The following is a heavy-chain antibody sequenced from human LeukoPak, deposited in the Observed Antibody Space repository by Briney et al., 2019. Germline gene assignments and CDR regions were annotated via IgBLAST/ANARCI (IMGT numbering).Heavy chain of an antibody. V-gene: IGHV1-69*13. D-gene: IGHD3-22*01. Sequence: SVKVSCKASGATFSSYAISWVRQAPGQGLEWMGGIIPIFGTANYAQKFQGRVTITADESTSTAYMELSSLRSEDTAVYYCATYYYDSSGYYSFDYWGQGTLVTVSS. CDR1: GATFSSYA. J-gene: IGHJ4*02. CDR2: IIPIFGTA. CDR3: ATYYYDSSGYYSFDY.